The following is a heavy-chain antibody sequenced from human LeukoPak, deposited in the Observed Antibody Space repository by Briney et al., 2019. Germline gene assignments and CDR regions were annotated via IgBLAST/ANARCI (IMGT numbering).Heavy chain of an antibody. J-gene: IGHJ4*02. CDR2: ISAGGDKI. CDR1: GFTFSNYA. V-gene: IGHV3-23*01. D-gene: IGHD5-12*01. CDR3: VKNVGGNEGAY. Sequence: PGGSLRLSCVASGFTFSNYAMSWVRQAPGKGLQWVSAISAGGDKIHYAGSVKGRFTISRDNSRNTQYVQMSSLKADDTAVYYCVKNVGGNEGAYWGQGTLVTVSS.